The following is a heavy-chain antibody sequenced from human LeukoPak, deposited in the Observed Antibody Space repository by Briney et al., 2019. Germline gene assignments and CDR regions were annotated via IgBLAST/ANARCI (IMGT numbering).Heavy chain of an antibody. J-gene: IGHJ6*03. CDR1: GFTFSIYW. Sequence: GGSLRLSCAASGFTFSIYWMSWVRQAPGKGLEWVANIKQEGSEKYYVDSVKGRFTISRDNAKNSLYLQMNSLRDEDTAVYYCARDPGYCSGGSCQYYYYYYMDIWGKGTTVTVSS. D-gene: IGHD2-15*01. CDR2: IKQEGSEK. V-gene: IGHV3-7*01. CDR3: ARDPGYCSGGSCQYYYYYYMDI.